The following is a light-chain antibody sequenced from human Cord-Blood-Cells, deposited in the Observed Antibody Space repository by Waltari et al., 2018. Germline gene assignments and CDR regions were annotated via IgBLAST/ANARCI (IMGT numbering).Light chain of an antibody. CDR2: DVS. J-gene: IGLJ3*02. CDR3: SSYTSNSTWV. V-gene: IGLV2-14*01. CDR1: CSDDGGYNY. Sequence: QSALTLPAAVSGSPVQPITIPCTGTCSDDGGYNYVSWYQQHPGKAPKLMIYDVSKRPSGVSNRYSGSKSGNTASLTISGLQAEDEADYYCSSYTSNSTWVFGGGTKLTVL.